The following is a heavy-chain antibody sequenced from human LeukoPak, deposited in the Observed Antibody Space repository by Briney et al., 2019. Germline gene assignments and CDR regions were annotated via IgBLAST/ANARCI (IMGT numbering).Heavy chain of an antibody. V-gene: IGHV4-39*07. D-gene: IGHD1-26*01. Sequence: SETLSLTCTVSGGSISSSSYYWGWIRQPPGKGLEWIGSIYYSGSTYYNPSLKSRVTISVDTSKNQFSLKLSSVTAADTAVYYCARRGVVGATTPFDYWGQGTLVTVSS. CDR1: GGSISSSSYY. CDR3: ARRGVVGATTPFDY. CDR2: IYYSGST. J-gene: IGHJ4*02.